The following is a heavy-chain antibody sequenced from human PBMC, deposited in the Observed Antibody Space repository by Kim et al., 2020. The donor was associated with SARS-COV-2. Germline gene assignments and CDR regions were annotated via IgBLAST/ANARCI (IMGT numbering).Heavy chain of an antibody. Sequence: GGSLRLSCAASGFTFSSYWMSWVRQAPGKGLEWVANIKQDGSEKYYVDSVKGRFTISRDNAKNSLYLQMNSLRAEDTAVYYCARERGARSFAEGFDYWGQGTLVTVSS. CDR3: ARERGARSFAEGFDY. V-gene: IGHV3-7*01. D-gene: IGHD1-26*01. CDR2: IKQDGSEK. CDR1: GFTFSSYW. J-gene: IGHJ4*02.